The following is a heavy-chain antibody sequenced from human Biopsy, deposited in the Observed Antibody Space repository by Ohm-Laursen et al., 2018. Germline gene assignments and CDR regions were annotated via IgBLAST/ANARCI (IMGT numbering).Heavy chain of an antibody. V-gene: IGHV1-8*01. D-gene: IGHD2-8*01. CDR2: INPDRGRP. J-gene: IGHJ6*01. CDR1: VGTFIGLY. Sequence: ASVSASCEATVGTFIGLYINWARQVPGQGVGWMVGINPDRGRPNWAAKFQGRLSKPRISFVSTAFMELTSLRAEDPAVCYCALGGVLGSRMVYAKSGMDVWGQGTTVTVSS. CDR3: ALGGVLGSRMVYAKSGMDV.